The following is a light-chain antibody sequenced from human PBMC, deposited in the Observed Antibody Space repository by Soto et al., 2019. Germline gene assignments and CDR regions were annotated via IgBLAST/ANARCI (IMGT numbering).Light chain of an antibody. V-gene: IGLV2-11*01. CDR1: SSDVGGYDY. CDR3: YSYAGRSTSDV. Sequence: QSVLTQPRSVSGSPGQSVTISCTGTSSDVGGYDYVSWYQQHPGKAPKLMIYDVTKRPSGVPDRFSGSKSGNTASLTISGLQAEDEADYFCYSYAGRSTSDVFGTGTKVTVL. J-gene: IGLJ1*01. CDR2: DVT.